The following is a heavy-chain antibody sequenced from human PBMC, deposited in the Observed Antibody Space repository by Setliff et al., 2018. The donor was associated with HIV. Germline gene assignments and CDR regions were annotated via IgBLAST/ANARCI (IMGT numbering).Heavy chain of an antibody. CDR3: ARTRGYTYGYIDS. CDR2: MHHSGST. Sequence: SETLSLTCSVSGDSISSSSYSWAWIRQSPGKGLEWIGTMHHSGSTYYNQSLKSRVAIFIDTSKNQFSLRLSSVTAADTAVYYCARTRGYTYGYIDSWAQGTLVTVSS. D-gene: IGHD5-18*01. V-gene: IGHV4-39*01. J-gene: IGHJ4*02. CDR1: GDSISSSSYS.